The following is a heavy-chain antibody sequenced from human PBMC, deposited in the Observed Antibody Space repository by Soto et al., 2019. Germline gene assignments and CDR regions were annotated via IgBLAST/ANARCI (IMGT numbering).Heavy chain of an antibody. CDR2: INAGNGNT. Sequence: ASVKVSCKASGYTFTSYAMHWVRQAPGQRLEWMGWINAGNGNTKYSQKFQGRVTITRDTSASTAYMELSSLRSEDTAVYYCARDPIARITIFGVVFDAFDIWGQGTMVTVSS. V-gene: IGHV1-3*01. D-gene: IGHD3-3*01. J-gene: IGHJ3*02. CDR3: ARDPIARITIFGVVFDAFDI. CDR1: GYTFTSYA.